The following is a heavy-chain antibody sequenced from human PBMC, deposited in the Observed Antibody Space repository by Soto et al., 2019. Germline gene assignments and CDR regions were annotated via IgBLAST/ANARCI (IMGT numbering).Heavy chain of an antibody. Sequence: PGGSLRLSCAASGFTFSSYAMSWVRQAPGKGLEWVSAISGSGGSTYYADSVKGRFTISRDNSKNTLYLQMNSLRAEDTAVYYCAKDVGDYGDYYYYGMDVWGQGTTVTVSS. CDR1: GFTFSSYA. CDR2: ISGSGGST. V-gene: IGHV3-23*01. D-gene: IGHD4-17*01. J-gene: IGHJ6*02. CDR3: AKDVGDYGDYYYYGMDV.